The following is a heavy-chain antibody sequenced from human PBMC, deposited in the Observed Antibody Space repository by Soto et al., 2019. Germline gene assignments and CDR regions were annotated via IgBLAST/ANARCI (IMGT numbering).Heavy chain of an antibody. J-gene: IGHJ2*01. D-gene: IGHD1-26*01. V-gene: IGHV1-69*01. CDR1: GGTFSSYA. CDR3: ARVPHPPGSGSYSWYFDL. CDR2: IIPIFGTA. Sequence: QVQLVQSGAEVKKPGSSVKVSCKASGGTFSSYAISWVRQAPGQGLEWMGGIIPIFGTANYAQKFQGRVTITADEAASTAYMELSSLRSEDTAVYYCARVPHPPGSGSYSWYFDLWGRGTLVTVSS.